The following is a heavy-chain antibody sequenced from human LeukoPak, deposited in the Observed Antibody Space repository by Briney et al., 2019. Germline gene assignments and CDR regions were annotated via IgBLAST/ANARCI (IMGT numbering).Heavy chain of an antibody. CDR1: GVSFSGYY. Sequence: SETLSLTCAVYGVSFSGYYWSWIRQPPGKGLEWIGEIKHTESTNYNPSLKSRVTISVDTSKNQFSLKLSSVTAADTAVYHCARPQDGYHAFDIWGQGTMVTVSS. CDR3: ARPQDGYHAFDI. D-gene: IGHD5-24*01. CDR2: IKHTEST. V-gene: IGHV4-34*01. J-gene: IGHJ3*02.